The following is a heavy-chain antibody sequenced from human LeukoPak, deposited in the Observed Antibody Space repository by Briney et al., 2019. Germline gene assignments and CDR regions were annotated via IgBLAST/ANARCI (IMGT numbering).Heavy chain of an antibody. Sequence: GGSLRLSCAASGFTFDDYGMSWVRQAPGKGLEWVSGINWNGDSTGYADSVKGRFTISRDNSKNTLYLQMNSLRAEDTAVYYCASPPYYYDSSGYYYFQHWGQGTLVTVSS. D-gene: IGHD3-22*01. CDR3: ASPPYYYDSSGYYYFQH. V-gene: IGHV3-20*04. J-gene: IGHJ1*01. CDR1: GFTFDDYG. CDR2: INWNGDST.